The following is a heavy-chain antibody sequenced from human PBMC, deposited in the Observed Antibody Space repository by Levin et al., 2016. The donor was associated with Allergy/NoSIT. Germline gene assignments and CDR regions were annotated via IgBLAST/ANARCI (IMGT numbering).Heavy chain of an antibody. J-gene: IGHJ3*02. V-gene: IGHV4-61*02. CDR3: ARYSGSSRVAFDI. Sequence: SETLSLTCTVSGGSISSGSYYWSWIRQPAGKGLEWIGRIYTSGSTNYNPSLKSRVTISVDTSKNQFSLKLSSVTAADTAVYYCARYSGSSRVAFDIWGQGTIGHRLF. D-gene: IGHD1-26*01. CDR2: IYTSGST. CDR1: GGSISSGSYY.